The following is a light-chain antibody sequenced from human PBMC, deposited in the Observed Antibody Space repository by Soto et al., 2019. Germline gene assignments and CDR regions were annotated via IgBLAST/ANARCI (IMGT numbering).Light chain of an antibody. Sequence: EIVLTQSPGTLSLSPGERATLSCSASRTVHRNYLAWYQQKPGQPPKLLIYAASRRATGIPDRFSGSGSGTDFTLTISSLQPDDSATYYCQHHDSYSPSWPFGQGTKVDIK. CDR1: RTVHRNY. J-gene: IGKJ1*01. V-gene: IGKV3-20*01. CDR2: AAS. CDR3: QHHDSYSPSWP.